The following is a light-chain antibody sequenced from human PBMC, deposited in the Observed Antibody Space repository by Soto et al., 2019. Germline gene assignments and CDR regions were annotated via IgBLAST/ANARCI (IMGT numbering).Light chain of an antibody. CDR1: QTACSNC. CDR2: GAS. CDR3: EQYGGSPGFT. V-gene: IGKV3-20*01. J-gene: IGKJ3*01. Sequence: EIVLTQSPGTLSLSPGERATLSCRASQTACSNCLAWYQQKPGQAPRLLISGASNRATGIPDRFSGSGSGTDFTLTISRLEPEDFAVYYCEQYGGSPGFTFGPGTRVDIK.